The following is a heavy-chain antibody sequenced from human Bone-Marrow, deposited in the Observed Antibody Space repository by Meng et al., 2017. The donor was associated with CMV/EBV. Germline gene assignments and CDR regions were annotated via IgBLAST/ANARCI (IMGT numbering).Heavy chain of an antibody. V-gene: IGHV4-61*01. CDR3: ARSEWGSSWYMGFDAFDI. CDR2: IYYSGST. J-gene: IGHJ3*02. D-gene: IGHD6-13*01. CDR1: GGSVSSGSYY. Sequence: GSLRLSCTVSGGSVSSGSYYWSWIRQPPGKGLEWIGYIYYSGSTNYNPSLKSRVTISVDTSKNQFSLKLSSVTAADTAVYYCARSEWGSSWYMGFDAFDIWGQGTMVTVSS.